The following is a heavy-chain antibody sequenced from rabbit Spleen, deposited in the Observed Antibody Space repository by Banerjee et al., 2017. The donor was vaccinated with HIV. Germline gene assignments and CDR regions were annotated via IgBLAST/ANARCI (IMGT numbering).Heavy chain of an antibody. D-gene: IGHD2-1*01. CDR2: INASTGKP. V-gene: IGHV1S45*01. CDR1: GVSFSDDSY. Sequence: QQQLEESGGGLVKPGGTLTLTCKASGVSFSDDSYMCWVRQAPGKGLEWIACINASTGKPVYATWASGRFTISRTSSTTVTLRMTSLTAADRATYFCARDLVGVIGWNFYLWGQGTLVTVS. J-gene: IGHJ4*01. CDR3: ARDLVGVIGWNFYL.